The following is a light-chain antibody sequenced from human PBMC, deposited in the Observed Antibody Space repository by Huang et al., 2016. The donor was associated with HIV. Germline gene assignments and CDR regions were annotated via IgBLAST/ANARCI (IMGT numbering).Light chain of an antibody. CDR2: DTS. CDR1: QSVSSK. CDR3: QQYNDWWT. V-gene: IGKV3-15*01. J-gene: IGKJ1*01. Sequence: EIVMTQSPATLSVSPGESATLSCRASQSVSSKLAWYHQKPGQAPRRLIYDTSTRATGIPARVRGSWSGTEFTRTINSLQSEDFAVYYCQQYNDWWTVGQGTRVEIK.